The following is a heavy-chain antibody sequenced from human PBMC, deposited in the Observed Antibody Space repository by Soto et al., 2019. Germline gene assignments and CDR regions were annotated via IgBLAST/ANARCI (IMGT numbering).Heavy chain of an antibody. D-gene: IGHD4-4*01. CDR1: GGSISSGGYY. V-gene: IGHV4-31*03. CDR3: ASSGYDYSSPLYYYYMDV. CDR2: IYYSGST. J-gene: IGHJ6*03. Sequence: PSETLSLTCTVSGGSISSGGYYWSWIRQHPGKGLEWIGYIYYSGSTYYNPSLKSRVTISVDTSKNQFSLKLSSVTAADTAVYYCASSGYDYSSPLYYYYMDVWGKGTTVTVSS.